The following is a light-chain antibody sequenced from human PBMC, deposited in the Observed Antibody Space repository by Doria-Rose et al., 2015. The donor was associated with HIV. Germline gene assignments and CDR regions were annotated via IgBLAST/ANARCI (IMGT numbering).Light chain of an antibody. CDR1: QSLLYTSKNY. CDR2: WAS. J-gene: IGKJ3*01. CDR3: QQYYDTPS. Sequence: VLTQSPESLGMSLGERATLNCKSNQSLLYTSKNYLAWYQQKPGQPPKLLICWASTRQSGVPARFSGSGSGTDFTLTISSLEAEDVAVYYCQQYYDTPSFGPGTTVDIK. V-gene: IGKV4-1*01.